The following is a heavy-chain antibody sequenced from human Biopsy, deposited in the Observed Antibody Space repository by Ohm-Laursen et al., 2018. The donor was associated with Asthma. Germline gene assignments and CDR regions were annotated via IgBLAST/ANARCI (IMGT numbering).Heavy chain of an antibody. CDR1: GDAMSTSGSY. D-gene: IGHD6-6*01. J-gene: IGHJ2*01. CDR3: ARAVSSSSYWYFDL. Sequence: PGTLSLTCIVSGDAMSTSGSYWGWIRQSPGKGLEWIGSIYYSGRTYYNPSLGSRVTISADTSKNLFSLKVTSVTAADTAVYYCARAVSSSSYWYFDLWGRGDLVTVSS. CDR2: IYYSGRT. V-gene: IGHV4-39*02.